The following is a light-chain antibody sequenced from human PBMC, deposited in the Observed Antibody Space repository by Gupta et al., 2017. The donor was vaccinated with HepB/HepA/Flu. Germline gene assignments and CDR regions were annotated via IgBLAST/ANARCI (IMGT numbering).Light chain of an antibody. Sequence: EIVLTQFPDSQSVTPKEKVTITCRASQNIGTSLHWYQQKPDQSPKLLIKYSSQSISGVPSRFSGSGSRTDFTLTINSLEAEDVAAYYCYQSRSLPRTFGQGTKVEIK. CDR2: YSS. CDR1: QNIGTS. J-gene: IGKJ1*01. CDR3: YQSRSLPRT. V-gene: IGKV6D-21*02.